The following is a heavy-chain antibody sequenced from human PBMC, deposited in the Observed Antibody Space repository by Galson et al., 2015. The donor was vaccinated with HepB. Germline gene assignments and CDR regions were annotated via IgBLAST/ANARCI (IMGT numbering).Heavy chain of an antibody. CDR1: GFTFSSYA. CDR3: ATGTLALSGPSLY. Sequence: SLRLSCAVSGFTFSSYAMRWVRQAPGKGLEWVSVISGSGGNTYYADSVKGRFTISRDNSKNTLYLQLNGLTAEDTAVYYCATGTLALSGPSLYWGQGTLVIVSS. D-gene: IGHD2-15*01. V-gene: IGHV3-23*01. CDR2: ISGSGGNT. J-gene: IGHJ4*02.